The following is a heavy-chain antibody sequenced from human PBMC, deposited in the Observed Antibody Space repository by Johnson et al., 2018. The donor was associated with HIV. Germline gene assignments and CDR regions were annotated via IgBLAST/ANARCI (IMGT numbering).Heavy chain of an antibody. CDR1: GFTFTSYG. J-gene: IGHJ3*01. V-gene: IGHV3-30*02. CDR3: AKSQDAYNYDDAFDV. Sequence: QVQLVESGGGVVRPGGSLRLSCAASGFTFTSYGMHWVRQAPGKGLEWVAFIRYDGSNTYYADSVKGRFTISRDNSKNTLYLQMNSLRAEDTAVYYCAKSQDAYNYDDAFDVWGQGTMVTVSS. D-gene: IGHD5-24*01. CDR2: IRYDGSNT.